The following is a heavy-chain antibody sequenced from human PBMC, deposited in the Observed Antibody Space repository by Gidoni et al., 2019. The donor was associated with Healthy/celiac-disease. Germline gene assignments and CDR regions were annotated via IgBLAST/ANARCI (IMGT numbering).Heavy chain of an antibody. V-gene: IGHV3-23*01. D-gene: IGHD6-13*01. Sequence: EVQLLESGGGLVQPGGSLRLPCAASGFTFSSYSMSWVRQAPGKGVEWVSAISGSGGSTYYADSVKGRFTISRDNSKNTLYLQMNSLRAEDTAVYYCAKVIGSIAAAGNWYFDLWGRGTLVTVSS. CDR2: ISGSGGST. CDR3: AKVIGSIAAAGNWYFDL. J-gene: IGHJ2*01. CDR1: GFTFSSYS.